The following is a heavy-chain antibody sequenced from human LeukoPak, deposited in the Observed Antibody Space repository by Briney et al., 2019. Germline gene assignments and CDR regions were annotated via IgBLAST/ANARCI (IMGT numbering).Heavy chain of an antibody. CDR3: ARVREVYRSGGYFH. J-gene: IGHJ4*02. V-gene: IGHV3-21*01. Sequence: PGGSLRLSCAASGFTFSSYSMNWVRQAPGKGLEWVSSVSSSGIYIYYADSVKGRFTISRDNAKNSLYLQMNSLRAEDTAVYYCARVREVYRSGGYFHWGQGTLVTVSS. CDR1: GFTFSSYS. D-gene: IGHD6-19*01. CDR2: VSSSGIYI.